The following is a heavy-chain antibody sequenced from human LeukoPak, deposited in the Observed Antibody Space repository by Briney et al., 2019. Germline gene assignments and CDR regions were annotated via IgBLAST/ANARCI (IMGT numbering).Heavy chain of an antibody. CDR2: IYYSGST. V-gene: IGHV4-59*08. CDR3: ARLGDSYDSSGPTPFDY. J-gene: IGHJ4*02. D-gene: IGHD3-22*01. Sequence: SETLSLTCTVSGGSIISYYWSWIRQPPGKGLEWIGYIYYSGSTNYNPSLKSRVTISVDTSKNQFSLKLSSVTAADTAVYYCARLGDSYDSSGPTPFDYWGQGTLVTVSS. CDR1: GGSIISYY.